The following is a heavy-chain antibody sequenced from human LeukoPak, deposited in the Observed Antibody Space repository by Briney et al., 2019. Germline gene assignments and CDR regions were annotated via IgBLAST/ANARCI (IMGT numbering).Heavy chain of an antibody. D-gene: IGHD6-13*01. CDR1: GGSFGGYY. J-gene: IGHJ4*02. CDR3: ARLLAAAGTFDY. V-gene: IGHV4-34*01. Sequence: SETLSLTCAVYGGSFGGYYWSWIRQPPGKGLEWIGEINHSGSTNYNPSLKSRVTISVDTSKNQFSLKLSSVTAADTAVYYCARLLAAAGTFDYWGQGTLVTVSS. CDR2: INHSGST.